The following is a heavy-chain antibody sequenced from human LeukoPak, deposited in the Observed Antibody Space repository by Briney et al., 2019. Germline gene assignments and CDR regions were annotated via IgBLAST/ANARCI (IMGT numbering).Heavy chain of an antibody. D-gene: IGHD6-19*01. CDR2: IFGSGGSA. V-gene: IGHV3-23*01. CDR3: AKTATGYSSGHYPGWPVDY. Sequence: GGSLRLSCAASGFTFNSYGMYWVRQAPGKGLEWVSGIFGSGGSAHYGDSVKGRFAISRDNSKNRVYLQMNSLRAEDTAVYYCAKTATGYSSGHYPGWPVDYWGQGTLVTVSS. CDR1: GFTFNSYG. J-gene: IGHJ4*02.